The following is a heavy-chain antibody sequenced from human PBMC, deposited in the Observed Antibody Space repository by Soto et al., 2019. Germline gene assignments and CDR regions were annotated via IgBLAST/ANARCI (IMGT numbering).Heavy chain of an antibody. CDR3: AKGYYDILTGYYCAFDI. Sequence: GGSLRLSCAASGFTFSSYAMSWVRQAPGKGLEWVSAISGSGGSTYYADSVKGRFTISRDNSKNTLYLQMNSLRAEDTAVYYCAKGYYDILTGYYCAFDIWGQGTMVTVSS. CDR2: ISGSGGST. J-gene: IGHJ3*02. CDR1: GFTFSSYA. V-gene: IGHV3-23*01. D-gene: IGHD3-9*01.